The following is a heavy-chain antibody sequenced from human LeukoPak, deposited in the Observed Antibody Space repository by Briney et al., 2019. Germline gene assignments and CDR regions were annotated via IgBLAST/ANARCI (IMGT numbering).Heavy chain of an antibody. CDR2: INGDGRST. V-gene: IGHV3-74*01. CDR3: AREYYYDNYFDY. D-gene: IGHD3-22*01. CDR1: GFTFSSYW. J-gene: IGHJ4*02. Sequence: PGGSLRLSCAASGFTFSSYWMHWVRQAPGKGLVWVSRINGDGRSTTYADSVKGRFTTSRDNAKNTLYLQMNSLRAEDTAVYYCAREYYYDNYFDYWGQGTLVTVSS.